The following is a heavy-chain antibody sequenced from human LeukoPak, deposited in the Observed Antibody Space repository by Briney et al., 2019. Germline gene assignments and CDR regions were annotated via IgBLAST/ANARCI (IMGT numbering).Heavy chain of an antibody. CDR2: MYSVSST. V-gene: IGHV3-66*01. CDR3: ARDLSGYSYGFGGDL. Sequence: GGSLRLSCAASGFTISANFMSWVRQAPGKGLEWVSIMYSVSSTFYADSVKGRFTISRDPSKNSLDLQMDSLRVDDTAVYYCARDLSGYSYGFGGDLWGQGTLVTVSS. CDR1: GFTISANF. D-gene: IGHD5-18*01. J-gene: IGHJ4*02.